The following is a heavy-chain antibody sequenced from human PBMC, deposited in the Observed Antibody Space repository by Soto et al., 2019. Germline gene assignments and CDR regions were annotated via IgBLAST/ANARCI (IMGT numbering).Heavy chain of an antibody. CDR2: ILVDGRT. CDR1: GFICSSYD. J-gene: IGHJ3*02. CDR3: AKATATGGGAFDI. Sequence: GGSLRLSCAASGFICSSYDMSWVRQAPGKGLEWVSTILVDGRTFYVDSVKGRFTISRDNSKNTVYLQMNSLTAGDTALYYCAKATATGGGAFDICGQGTMVTVSS. V-gene: IGHV3-23*01. D-gene: IGHD2-8*02.